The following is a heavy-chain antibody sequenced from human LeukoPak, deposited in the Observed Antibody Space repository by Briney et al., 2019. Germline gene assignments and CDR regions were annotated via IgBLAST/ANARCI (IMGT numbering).Heavy chain of an antibody. Sequence: SETLSLTCTVSGGSISSYYWSWIRQPPGKGLEWIGYIYYSGSTNYNPSLKSRVTISVDTSKNQFSLKLSSVTAADAAVYYCAKALSRYYYDSSGYTPWGFGDFDYWGQGTLVTVSS. J-gene: IGHJ4*02. CDR1: GGSISSYY. V-gene: IGHV4-59*01. CDR2: IYYSGST. D-gene: IGHD3-22*01. CDR3: AKALSRYYYDSSGYTPWGFGDFDY.